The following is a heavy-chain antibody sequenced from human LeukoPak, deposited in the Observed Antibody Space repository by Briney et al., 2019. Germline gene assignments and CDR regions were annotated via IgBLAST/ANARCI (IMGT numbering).Heavy chain of an antibody. CDR3: ARDGAFLFGIAAAGLPMGWFDP. CDR2: IYYSGST. CDR1: GGSISSGDYY. V-gene: IGHV4-30-4*08. J-gene: IGHJ5*02. Sequence: SQTLSLTCTVSGGSISSGDYYWSWIRQPPGKGLEWIGYIYYSGSTYYNPSLKSRVTISVDKSKNQFSLKLSSVTAADTAVYYCARDGAFLFGIAAAGLPMGWFDPWGQGTLVTVSS. D-gene: IGHD6-13*01.